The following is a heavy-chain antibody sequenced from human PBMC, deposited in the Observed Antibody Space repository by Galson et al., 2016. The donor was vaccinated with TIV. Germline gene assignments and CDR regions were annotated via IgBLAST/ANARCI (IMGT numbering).Heavy chain of an antibody. CDR1: GFSLNTTGMC. CDR2: IDWDDDK. Sequence: PALVKPTQTLTLTCTFSGFSLNTTGMCVSWFRQPPGKALEWLARIDWDDDKFYSTFLKTRLTISKDTSKNQVVLTMTNMDPVDTATYYCARINVGDYGSESYYNLGNFDSWGQGTLVTVSS. D-gene: IGHD3-10*01. V-gene: IGHV2-70*17. CDR3: ARINVGDYGSESYYNLGNFDS. J-gene: IGHJ4*02.